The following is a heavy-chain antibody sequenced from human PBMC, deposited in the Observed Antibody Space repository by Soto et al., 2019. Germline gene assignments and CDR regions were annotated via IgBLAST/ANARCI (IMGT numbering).Heavy chain of an antibody. V-gene: IGHV3-23*01. CDR1: VFIFSNYA. Sequence: VGSLRLSCAVSVFIFSNYAMTCVRHPPGKGLEWVSSISGGDGDNTYYADSVKGRFNVSRDNSKNTLYLQMNSLRAVDTALYSCAKEFAGFPDHWGQGALVTVSS. J-gene: IGHJ4*02. CDR2: ISGGDGDNT. CDR3: AKEFAGFPDH.